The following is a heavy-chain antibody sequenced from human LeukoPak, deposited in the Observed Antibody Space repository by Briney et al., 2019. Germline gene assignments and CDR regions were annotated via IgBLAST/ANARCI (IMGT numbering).Heavy chain of an antibody. CDR2: INPEGSQT. V-gene: IGHV3-7*01. D-gene: IGHD5-24*01. Sequence: PGGSLRLSCAASGFTFSGYAMSWVRQAPGKGLQWVGNINPEGSQTRFVDSVMGRFTMSKDNAKNSLYLQMNSLRVEDTAVFYCAAWTDRGYNFWGQGTMVTVSS. CDR3: AAWTDRGYNF. J-gene: IGHJ4*02. CDR1: GFTFSGYA.